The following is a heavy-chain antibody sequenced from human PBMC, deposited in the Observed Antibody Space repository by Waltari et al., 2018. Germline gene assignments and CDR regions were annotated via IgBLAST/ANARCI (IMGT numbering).Heavy chain of an antibody. D-gene: IGHD3-9*01. Sequence: EVQLVQSGVEVKKPGESLKISCLGSGYKFSSYWIAWVRQVPGKGLEWVGIIYPGDSENRYSPSFQGQVTMSVDKSATTAYLQWTNMKASDTAMYYCARQSRSSDWYDYWGQGTLITVSS. V-gene: IGHV5-51*01. J-gene: IGHJ4*02. CDR1: GYKFSSYW. CDR3: ARQSRSSDWYDY. CDR2: IYPGDSEN.